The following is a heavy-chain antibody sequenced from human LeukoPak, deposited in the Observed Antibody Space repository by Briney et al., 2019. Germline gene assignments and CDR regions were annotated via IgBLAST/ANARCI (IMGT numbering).Heavy chain of an antibody. Sequence: SVKVSCKASGGTFSSYAISWVRQAPGQGLEWMGGIIPIFGTANYAQKFQGRLTITADKSTSTAYMELSSLTSEDTAVYYCARADNWEGAKGDWGQGTMVTVSS. CDR3: ARADNWEGAKGD. J-gene: IGHJ3*01. V-gene: IGHV1-69*06. CDR2: IIPIFGTA. D-gene: IGHD3-16*01. CDR1: GGTFSSYA.